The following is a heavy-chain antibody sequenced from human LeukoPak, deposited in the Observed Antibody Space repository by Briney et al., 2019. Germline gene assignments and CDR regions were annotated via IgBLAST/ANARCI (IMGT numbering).Heavy chain of an antibody. D-gene: IGHD5-18*01. CDR2: IYYSGST. Sequence: SETLSLTCTVSGGSISSYYWSWIRQPPGKGLEWIGYIYYSGSTNYNPSLKSRVTISVDTSKNQFSLKLSSVTAADTAVYYCARGGGYKAMVTDDYWGQGTLVTVSS. V-gene: IGHV4-59*01. J-gene: IGHJ4*02. CDR3: ARGGGYKAMVTDDY. CDR1: GGSISSYY.